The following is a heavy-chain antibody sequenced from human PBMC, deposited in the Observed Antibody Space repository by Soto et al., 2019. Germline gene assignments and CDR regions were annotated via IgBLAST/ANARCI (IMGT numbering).Heavy chain of an antibody. Sequence: GGSLRLSCAASGFTFSTYSMNWVRQAPGKGLEWVSYISTTGSTIYYADSVKGRFTISRDNAKNSLYLQMNSLRAEDTAVYYCARDPPSPLXYWGQGTLVTVSS. CDR2: ISTTGSTI. V-gene: IGHV3-48*01. CDR1: GFTFSTYS. J-gene: IGHJ4*02. CDR3: ARDPPSPLXY.